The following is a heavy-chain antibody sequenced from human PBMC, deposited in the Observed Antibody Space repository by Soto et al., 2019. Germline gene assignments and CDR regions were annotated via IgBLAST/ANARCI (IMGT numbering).Heavy chain of an antibody. Sequence: SETLSLTCTVSGGSISSYYWSWIRQPPGKGLEWIGYIYYSGSTNYNPSLKSRVTISVDTSKNQFSLKLSSVTAADTAVYYCARVGSSWLNWFDPWGQGALVTVSS. CDR3: ARVGSSWLNWFDP. CDR2: IYYSGST. CDR1: GGSISSYY. D-gene: IGHD6-13*01. V-gene: IGHV4-59*01. J-gene: IGHJ5*02.